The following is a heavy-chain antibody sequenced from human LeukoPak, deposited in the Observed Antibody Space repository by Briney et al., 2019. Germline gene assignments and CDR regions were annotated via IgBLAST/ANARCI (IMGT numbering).Heavy chain of an antibody. D-gene: IGHD6-19*01. Sequence: GGSLRLSCAASGFTFSSSAMSWVRQAPGKGLEWVSAIYSSGSTDYADSVRGRFTIARDTSKNMVYLQMNSLTAEDTAIYYCARRTGAAPGEFFLHWGQGTLVTVSS. V-gene: IGHV3-23*05. J-gene: IGHJ1*01. CDR3: ARRTGAAPGEFFLH. CDR2: IYSSGST. CDR1: GFTFSSSA.